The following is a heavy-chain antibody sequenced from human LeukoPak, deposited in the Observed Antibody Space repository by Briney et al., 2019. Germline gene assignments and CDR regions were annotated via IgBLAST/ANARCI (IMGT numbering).Heavy chain of an antibody. Sequence: GGSLRLSCAASGFTFSSYSMNWVRQAPGKGLEWVSSISSSSSYMYYADSVKGRFTISRDNAKNSLYLQMNSLRAEDTAVYYCARDSEQWLVGVFDYWGQGTLVTVSS. CDR1: GFTFSSYS. CDR2: ISSSSSYM. D-gene: IGHD6-19*01. J-gene: IGHJ4*02. CDR3: ARDSEQWLVGVFDY. V-gene: IGHV3-21*01.